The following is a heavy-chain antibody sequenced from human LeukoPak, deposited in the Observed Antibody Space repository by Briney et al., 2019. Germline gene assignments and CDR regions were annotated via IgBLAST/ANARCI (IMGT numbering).Heavy chain of an antibody. CDR1: GFTFSSYA. Sequence: GGSLRLSCAASGFTFSSYAMSWVRQAPGKGLEWVSAISGSGGSTYYADSVKGRFTISRDNSKNTLYLQMNSLRAEDTAVYYCAKCLGELSLYQSSFDYWGQGTLVTVSS. D-gene: IGHD3-16*02. CDR3: AKCLGELSLYQSSFDY. CDR2: ISGSGGST. J-gene: IGHJ4*02. V-gene: IGHV3-23*01.